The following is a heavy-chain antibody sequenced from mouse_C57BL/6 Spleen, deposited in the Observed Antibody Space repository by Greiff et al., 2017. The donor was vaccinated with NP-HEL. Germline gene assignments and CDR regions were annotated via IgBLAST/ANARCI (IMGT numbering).Heavy chain of an antibody. J-gene: IGHJ3*01. D-gene: IGHD2-5*01. CDR1: GYTFTDYY. Sequence: VQLQQSGPELVKPGASVKISCKASGYTFTDYYMNWVKQSHGKSLEWIGDINPNNGGTSYNQKFKGKATLTVDKSSSTAYMELRSLTSEDSAAYYCARAYYSNYGFAYWGQGTLVTVSA. CDR3: ARAYYSNYGFAY. CDR2: INPNNGGT. V-gene: IGHV1-26*01.